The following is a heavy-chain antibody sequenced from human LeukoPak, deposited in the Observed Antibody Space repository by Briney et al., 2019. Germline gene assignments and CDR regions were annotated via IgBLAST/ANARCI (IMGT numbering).Heavy chain of an antibody. CDR1: GYTFTSYD. Sequence: ASVKVSCKASGYTFTSYDINWVRQATGQGLEWVGWMNPNSGNTGYAQKFQGRVTMTRNTSISTAYMELSSLRSEDTAVYYCARRGRIVGATISWFDPWGQGTLVTVSS. CDR2: MNPNSGNT. CDR3: ARRGRIVGATISWFDP. V-gene: IGHV1-8*01. D-gene: IGHD1-26*01. J-gene: IGHJ5*02.